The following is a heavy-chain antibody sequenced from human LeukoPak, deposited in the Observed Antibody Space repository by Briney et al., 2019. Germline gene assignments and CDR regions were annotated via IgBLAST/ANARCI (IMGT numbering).Heavy chain of an antibody. V-gene: IGHV4-34*01. CDR3: ARLFDY. CDR2: INHSGST. CDR1: GGSFSGYY. J-gene: IGHJ4*02. D-gene: IGHD2-21*01. Sequence: SETLSLTCAVYGGSFSGYYWSWIRQPPGKGLEWIGEINHSGSTNYNPSLKSRVTISVDTSKNQFSLKLSSVTAADTAVYYCARLFDYWGQGTLVTVSS.